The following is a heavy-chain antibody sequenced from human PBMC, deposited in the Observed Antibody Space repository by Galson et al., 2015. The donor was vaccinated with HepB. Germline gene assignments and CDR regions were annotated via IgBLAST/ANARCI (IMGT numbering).Heavy chain of an antibody. CDR3: AADPTVPDAFDI. V-gene: IGHV1-58*02. J-gene: IGHJ3*02. CDR2: IVVGSGNT. D-gene: IGHD1-1*01. Sequence: CKASGFTFSSSAMQWVRQARGRRLEWIGWIVVGSGNTNYAQKFQERVTITRDMSTSTAYMELSGLRSEDTAVYYCAADPTVPDAFDIWGQGTMVTVSS. CDR1: GFTFSSSA.